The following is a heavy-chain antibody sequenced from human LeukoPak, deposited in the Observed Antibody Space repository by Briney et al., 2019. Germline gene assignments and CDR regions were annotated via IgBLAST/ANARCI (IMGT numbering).Heavy chain of an antibody. CDR3: ARDDRTSDEADFFDP. D-gene: IGHD2-21*01. CDR2: ISPYDGDT. V-gene: IGHV1-18*04. J-gene: IGHJ5*02. CDR1: GYTFTNFG. Sequence: ASVTVSCKASGYTFTNFGIRWVRQAPGQRPEWMAWISPYDGDTDYAQKFQGRVTLTTDTSTSTAYMEMRSLTSDDTVVYYCARDDRTSDEADFFDPWGQGTLATVSS.